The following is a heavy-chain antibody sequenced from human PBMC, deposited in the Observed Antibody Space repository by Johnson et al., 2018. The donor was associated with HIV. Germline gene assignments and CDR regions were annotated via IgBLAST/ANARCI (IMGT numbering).Heavy chain of an antibody. CDR1: GFTFSNAW. CDR2: IKSKTDGGTT. V-gene: IGHV3-15*01. Sequence: MLLVESGGGLVKPGGSLRLSCAVSGFTFSNAWMSWVRQAPGKGLEWVGRIKSKTDGGTTDYAAPVKGRFTISRDDSKNTLYLQMNSLRADDTAVYYCARDEEVMYAMGAFDIWGQGTMLTVSS. J-gene: IGHJ3*02. CDR3: ARDEEVMYAMGAFDI. D-gene: IGHD2-8*02.